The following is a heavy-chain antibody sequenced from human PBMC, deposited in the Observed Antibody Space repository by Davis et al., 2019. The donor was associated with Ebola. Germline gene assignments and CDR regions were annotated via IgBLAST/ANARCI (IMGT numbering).Heavy chain of an antibody. CDR2: ISCRGDRT. J-gene: IGHJ4*02. Sequence: GGSLRLSCATSGFAFPTYAMTWVRQAPGKGLEWVSSISCRGDRTYYSDSVKGRFTISRDNSKNTVDLQMNRLTAGDTAMYYCAPRMTSTPFDYWGQGTLVTVSS. CDR3: APRMTSTPFDY. CDR1: GFAFPTYA. D-gene: IGHD2-21*02. V-gene: IGHV3-23*01.